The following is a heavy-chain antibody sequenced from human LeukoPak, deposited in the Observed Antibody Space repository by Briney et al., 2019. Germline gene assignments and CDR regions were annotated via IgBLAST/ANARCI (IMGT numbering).Heavy chain of an antibody. J-gene: IGHJ6*03. CDR2: IYYSRST. CDR1: GGSISSYY. V-gene: IGHV4-59*08. Sequence: PSETLSLTCTVSGGSISSYYWSWIRQPPGKGLEWIGYIYYSRSTNYNPSLKSRVTISVDTSKNQFSLKLSSVTAADTAVYYCARQYYYYYMDVWGKGTTVAVSS. CDR3: ARQYYYYYMDV.